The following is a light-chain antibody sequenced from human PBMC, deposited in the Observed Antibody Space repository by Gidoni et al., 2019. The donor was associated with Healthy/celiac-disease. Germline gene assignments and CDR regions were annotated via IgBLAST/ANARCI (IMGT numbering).Light chain of an antibody. J-gene: IGKJ2*02. CDR3: QQYGSSPRT. Sequence: EAVLSHSLGTLSLTPGERATLSCRASQSVSSSYLAWHQQTPGPAPRLLIYAASSSTTGIPDRFSGSGSGTDFPLTISRLAPEDVAVYYCQQYGSSPRTFGQGTKLEIK. CDR2: AAS. V-gene: IGKV3-20*01. CDR1: QSVSSSY.